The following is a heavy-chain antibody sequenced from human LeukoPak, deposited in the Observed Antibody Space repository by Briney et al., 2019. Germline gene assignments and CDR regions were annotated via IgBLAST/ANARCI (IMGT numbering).Heavy chain of an antibody. CDR2: ISGSGGST. D-gene: IGHD4-11*01. CDR3: AKGCTVTTPFDY. J-gene: IGHJ4*02. Sequence: GGSLRLSCAASGSTFSDYYMSWVRQAPGKGLEWVSAISGSGGSTYYADSVKGRFTISRDNSKNTLYLQMNSLRAEDTAVYYCAKGCTVTTPFDYWGQGTLVTVSS. CDR1: GSTFSDYY. V-gene: IGHV3-23*01.